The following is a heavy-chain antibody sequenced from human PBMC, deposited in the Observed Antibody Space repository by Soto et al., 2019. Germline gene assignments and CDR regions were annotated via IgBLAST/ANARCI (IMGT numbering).Heavy chain of an antibody. V-gene: IGHV4-59*01. J-gene: IGHJ4*02. CDR2: IYYSGST. D-gene: IGHD6-19*01. CDR1: GGSLNAYF. Sequence: PLETLSLTCTVSGGSLNAYFWTWIRQPPGKGLEWIGYIYYSGSTNYNPSLKSRVSISLHTSKNQFSLKLSSVTAADTAVYYCARGVDRQWADYWGQGTLVTVSS. CDR3: ARGVDRQWADY.